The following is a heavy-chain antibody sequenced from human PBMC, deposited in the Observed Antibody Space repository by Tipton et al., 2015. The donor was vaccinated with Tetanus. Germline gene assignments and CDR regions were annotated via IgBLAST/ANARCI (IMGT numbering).Heavy chain of an antibody. V-gene: IGHV4-4*07. Sequence: LRLSCTVSGGSISSYYWSWIRQPAGKGLEWIGRIYTSGSTNYNPSLKSRVTMSVDTSKNQFSLKLSSVTAADTAVYYCAREGRDDSSGYYPNYYYGMDVWGQGTTVTVSS. J-gene: IGHJ6*02. D-gene: IGHD3-22*01. CDR3: AREGRDDSSGYYPNYYYGMDV. CDR1: GGSISSYY. CDR2: IYTSGST.